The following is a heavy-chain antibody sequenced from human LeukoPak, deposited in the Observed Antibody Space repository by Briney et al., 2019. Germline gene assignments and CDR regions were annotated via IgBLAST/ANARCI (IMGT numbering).Heavy chain of an antibody. CDR3: VREWGGYNAFDY. V-gene: IGHV3-21*01. J-gene: IGHJ4*02. CDR1: GFTFSSYS. Sequence: PGGSLRLSCAASGFTFSSYSMNWVRQAPGKGLEWVSSISSSSSYIYYADSVKGRFTISRDNAKNSLYLQMNSLRAEDTAVYYCVREWGGYNAFDYWGQGTLVTVSS. D-gene: IGHD5-24*01. CDR2: ISSSSSYI.